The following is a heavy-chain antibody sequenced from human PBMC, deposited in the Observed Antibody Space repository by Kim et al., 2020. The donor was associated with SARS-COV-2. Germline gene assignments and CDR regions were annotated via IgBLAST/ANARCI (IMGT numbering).Heavy chain of an antibody. CDR1: GFTFSSYA. V-gene: IGHV3-30-3*01. D-gene: IGHD3-3*01. CDR2: ISYDGSNK. Sequence: GGSLRLSCAASGFTFSSYAMHWVRQAPGKGLEWVAVISYDGSNKYYADSVKGRFTISRDNSKNTLYLQMNSLRAEDTAVYYCAFSDNWYFDLWGRGTLVTVSS. J-gene: IGHJ2*01. CDR3: AFSDNWYFDL.